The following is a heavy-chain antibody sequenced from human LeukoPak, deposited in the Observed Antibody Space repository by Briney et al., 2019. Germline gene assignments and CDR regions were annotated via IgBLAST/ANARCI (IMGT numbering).Heavy chain of an antibody. Sequence: ASVKVCCKASGYTFTSFGISWVRQAPGQGVEWMGWVSAYNGNTNYAQKLQGRVTMTTDTSTSTAYMELRSLRSDDTAVYYCARVSGIAAAGTPNHYYYYGMDVWGQGTTVTVSS. CDR2: VSAYNGNT. CDR1: GYTFTSFG. CDR3: ARVSGIAAAGTPNHYYYYGMDV. V-gene: IGHV1-18*01. D-gene: IGHD6-13*01. J-gene: IGHJ6*02.